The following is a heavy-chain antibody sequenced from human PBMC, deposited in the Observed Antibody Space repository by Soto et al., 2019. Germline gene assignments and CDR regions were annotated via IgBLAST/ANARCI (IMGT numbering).Heavy chain of an antibody. D-gene: IGHD2-15*01. CDR2: IFHSGNA. CDR1: GGSISSYY. CDR3: ARAHAPTLPFDY. Sequence: SETLSLTCTVSGGSISSYYWSWIRQPPGKRLEWIGFIFHSGNAKYNPSLKSRVTISIDTSKSQFSLSLDSVTAADTAVYFCARAHAPTLPFDYWGLGTLVTVSS. J-gene: IGHJ4*01. V-gene: IGHV4-59*01.